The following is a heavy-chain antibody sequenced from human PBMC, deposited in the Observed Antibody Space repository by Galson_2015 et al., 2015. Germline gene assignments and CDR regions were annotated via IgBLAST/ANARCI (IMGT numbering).Heavy chain of an antibody. CDR2: IYYDGSNK. CDR1: GFTFSSYG. CDR3: AKKYYDSWSCYYGNYFYHLMDV. Sequence: SLRLSCAASGFTFSSYGMHWARRAPGKGLEWVAVIYYDGSNKYYADSVKGRFTISRDNSKNTLYLQMNSLRAEDTAVYYCAKKYYDSWSCYYGNYFYHLMDVSGRASAVTVS. D-gene: IGHD3-3*01. V-gene: IGHV3-30*18. J-gene: IGHJ6*03.